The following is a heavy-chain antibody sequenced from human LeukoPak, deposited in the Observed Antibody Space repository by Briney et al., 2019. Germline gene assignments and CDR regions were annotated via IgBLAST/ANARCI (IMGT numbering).Heavy chain of an antibody. D-gene: IGHD3-10*01. CDR2: ISAYNGNT. CDR3: ARKDYGSGSYYYFDY. CDR1: GYTFTSYG. Sequence: GASVKVSCKASGYTFTSYGISWARQAPGQGLEWMGWISAYNGNTNYAQKLQGRVTMTTDTSTSTAYMELRSLRSDDTAVYYCARKDYGSGSYYYFDYWGQGTLVTVSS. J-gene: IGHJ4*02. V-gene: IGHV1-18*01.